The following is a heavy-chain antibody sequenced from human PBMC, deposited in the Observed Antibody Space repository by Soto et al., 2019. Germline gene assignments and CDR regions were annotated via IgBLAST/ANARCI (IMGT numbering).Heavy chain of an antibody. Sequence: QVQLVESGGGVVQPGRSLRLSCAASGFTLSSYGMHWVRQAPGKGLEWVAVIWYDGSNKYYADSVKGRFTISRDNSKNTLYLQMNSLRAEDTAVYYCAALLGYGDYFYYYGMDVWGQGTTVTVSS. CDR3: AALLGYGDYFYYYGMDV. D-gene: IGHD4-17*01. CDR1: GFTLSSYG. V-gene: IGHV3-33*01. CDR2: IWYDGSNK. J-gene: IGHJ6*02.